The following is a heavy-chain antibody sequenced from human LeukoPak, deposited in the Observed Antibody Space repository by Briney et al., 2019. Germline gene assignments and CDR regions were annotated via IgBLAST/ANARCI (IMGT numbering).Heavy chain of an antibody. J-gene: IGHJ5*02. Sequence: GGSLRLSCAASGFTFSSYEMNWVRQAPGKGLEWVSYISSSGSTIYYADSVKGRFTISRDNAKNPLYLQMNSLRAEDTAVYYCGKLTGYNWFDPWGQGTLVTVSS. V-gene: IGHV3-48*03. CDR3: GKLTGYNWFDP. D-gene: IGHD4/OR15-4a*01. CDR2: ISSSGSTI. CDR1: GFTFSSYE.